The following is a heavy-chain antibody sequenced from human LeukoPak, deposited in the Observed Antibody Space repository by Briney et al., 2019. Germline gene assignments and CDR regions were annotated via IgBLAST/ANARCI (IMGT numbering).Heavy chain of an antibody. V-gene: IGHV1-24*01. CDR2: FDPEDGET. CDR1: GGTFSSYA. CDR3: ALEVGPGIQH. Sequence: ASVKVSCKASGGTFSSYAISWVRQAPGKGLEWMGGFDPEDGETIYAQKFQGRVTMTEDTSTDTAYMELSSLRPEDTAVYYCALEVGPGIQHWGQGTLVTVSS. D-gene: IGHD3-10*01. J-gene: IGHJ1*01.